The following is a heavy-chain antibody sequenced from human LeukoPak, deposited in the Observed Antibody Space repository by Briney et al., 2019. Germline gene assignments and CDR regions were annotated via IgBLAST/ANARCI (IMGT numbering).Heavy chain of an antibody. V-gene: IGHV3-23*01. J-gene: IGHJ4*02. CDR3: ASSNCDGDCYLDY. CDR1: GFTFTSYS. D-gene: IGHD2-21*02. CDR2: ISGSGGST. Sequence: PGGSLRLSCAASGFTFTSYSMNWVRQAPGKGLEWVSAISGSGGSTYYADSVKGRFTISRDNSKNTLYLQMNSLRVEDTAVYYCASSNCDGDCYLDYWGQGSLVTVSS.